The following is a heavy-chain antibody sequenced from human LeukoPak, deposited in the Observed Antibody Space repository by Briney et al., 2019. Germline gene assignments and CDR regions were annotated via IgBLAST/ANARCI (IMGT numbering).Heavy chain of an antibody. Sequence: GGSLRLSCAASGFTFSSYGMHWVRQAPGKGLEWVAFIRYDGSNKYYADSVKGRFTISRDNSKNTLYLQMNSPRAEDTAVYYCAIPPYSSSWYKAWRDAFDIWGQGTMVTVSS. J-gene: IGHJ3*02. CDR3: AIPPYSSSWYKAWRDAFDI. CDR2: IRYDGSNK. CDR1: GFTFSSYG. D-gene: IGHD6-13*01. V-gene: IGHV3-30*02.